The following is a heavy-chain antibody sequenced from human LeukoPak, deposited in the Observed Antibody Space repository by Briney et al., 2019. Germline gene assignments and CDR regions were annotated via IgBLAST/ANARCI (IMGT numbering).Heavy chain of an antibody. CDR2: IYSGGST. V-gene: IGHV3-66*01. D-gene: IGHD3-10*01. CDR3: ARVGTYDAFGI. J-gene: IGHJ3*02. Sequence: GGSLRLSCAASGFTVSSKYMSWVRQAPGKGLEWVSVIYSGGSTYYADSVKGRFTISRDNSKNTLYLQLNSLRAEDTAVYYCARVGTYDAFGIWGQGTMVTVSS. CDR1: GFTVSSKY.